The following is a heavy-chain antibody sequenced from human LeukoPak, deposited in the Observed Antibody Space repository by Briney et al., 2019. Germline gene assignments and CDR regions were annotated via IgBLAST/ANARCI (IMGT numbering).Heavy chain of an antibody. J-gene: IGHJ6*03. D-gene: IGHD1-1*01. Sequence: ASVKVSCKVSGYTLTELSMHWVRQAPGKGLEWMGGFDPEDGETIYAQKFQGRVTMTEDTSTDTAYMELSSLRSEDTAVYYCARGNWDDVLQHYYYMDVWGKGTTVTVSS. CDR3: ARGNWDDVLQHYYYMDV. CDR1: GYTLTELS. V-gene: IGHV1-24*01. CDR2: FDPEDGET.